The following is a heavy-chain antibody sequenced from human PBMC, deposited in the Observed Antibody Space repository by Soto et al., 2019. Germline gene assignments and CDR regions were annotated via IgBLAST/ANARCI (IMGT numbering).Heavy chain of an antibody. Sequence: GGSLRLSCAASGFTFSSYGMHWVRQAPGKGLEWVAVISYDGSNKYYADSVKGRFTISRDNSKNTLYLQMNSLRAEDTAVYYCATGYYYDSSGYYYAVRHFDYWGQGTQVTVSS. V-gene: IGHV3-30*03. J-gene: IGHJ4*02. CDR2: ISYDGSNK. D-gene: IGHD3-22*01. CDR1: GFTFSSYG. CDR3: ATGYYYDSSGYYYAVRHFDY.